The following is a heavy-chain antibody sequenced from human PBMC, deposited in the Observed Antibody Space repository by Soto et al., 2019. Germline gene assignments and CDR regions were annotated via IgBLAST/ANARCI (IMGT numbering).Heavy chain of an antibody. CDR3: ARDVDVYGMDV. V-gene: IGHV3-48*03. Sequence: EVQLVESGGGLVQPGRSLRLSCAASGFTFSSFEMNWVRQAPGKGLEWVSYISSSGVTIYHADSVKGRFTISRDNAKNSLSLQMNSLRAEDSAIYYCARDVDVYGMDVWGQGTTVTVSS. CDR2: ISSSGVTI. J-gene: IGHJ6*02. CDR1: GFTFSSFE. D-gene: IGHD2-21*01.